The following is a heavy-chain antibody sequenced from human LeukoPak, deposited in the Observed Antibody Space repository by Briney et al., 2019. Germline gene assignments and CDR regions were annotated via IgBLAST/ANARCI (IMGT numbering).Heavy chain of an antibody. D-gene: IGHD3-22*01. V-gene: IGHV4-59*01. CDR3: ARGTVSSGYDY. CDR1: GGSFSGYY. Sequence: SETLSLTCAVYGGSFSGYYWSWIRQPPGKGLEWIGYIYYSGSTNYNPSLKGRVTISVDTSKNQFSLKLSSVTAADTAVYYCARGTVSSGYDYWGQGTLVTVSS. CDR2: IYYSGST. J-gene: IGHJ4*02.